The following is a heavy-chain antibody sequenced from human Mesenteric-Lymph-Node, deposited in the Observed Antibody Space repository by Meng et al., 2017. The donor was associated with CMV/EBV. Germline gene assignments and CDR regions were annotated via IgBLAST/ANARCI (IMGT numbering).Heavy chain of an antibody. J-gene: IGHJ2*01. Sequence: GESLKISCAASGFTFSSYGMHWVRQAPGKGLEWVAFIRYDGSNKYYADSVKGRFTISRDNSKNTLYLQMNSLRAEDTAVYYCAKGGRDSSGYYYWYFDLWGRGTLVT. CDR3: AKGGRDSSGYYYWYFDL. D-gene: IGHD3-22*01. V-gene: IGHV3-30*02. CDR1: GFTFSSYG. CDR2: IRYDGSNK.